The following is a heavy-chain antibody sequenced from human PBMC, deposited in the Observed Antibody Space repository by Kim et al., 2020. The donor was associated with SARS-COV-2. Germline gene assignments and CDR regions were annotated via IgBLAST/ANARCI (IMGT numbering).Heavy chain of an antibody. D-gene: IGHD3-10*01. CDR2: IYYSGST. V-gene: IGHV4-59*13. CDR3: ARAYDWFGEGKYYYYGMDV. Sequence: SETLSLTCTVSGGSISSYYWSWIRQPPGKGLEWIGYIYYSGSTNYNPSLKSRVTISVDTSKNQFSLKLSSVTAADTAVYYCARAYDWFGEGKYYYYGMDVWGPGTTVTVSS. CDR1: GGSISSYY. J-gene: IGHJ6*02.